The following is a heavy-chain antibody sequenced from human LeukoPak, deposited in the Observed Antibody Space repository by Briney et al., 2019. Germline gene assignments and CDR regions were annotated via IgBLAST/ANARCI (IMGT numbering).Heavy chain of an antibody. CDR3: VRWGGSYYYDSSGDPNAFDI. CDR2: IYYSGST. D-gene: IGHD3-22*01. V-gene: IGHV4-59*01. Sequence: PSETLSLTCTVSGGSISSYYWSWIRQPPGKGLEWIGYIYYSGSTNYNPSLKSRVTISVDTSKNQFSLKLSSVTAADTAVYYCVRWGGSYYYDSSGDPNAFDIWGQGTMVTVSS. CDR1: GGSISSYY. J-gene: IGHJ3*02.